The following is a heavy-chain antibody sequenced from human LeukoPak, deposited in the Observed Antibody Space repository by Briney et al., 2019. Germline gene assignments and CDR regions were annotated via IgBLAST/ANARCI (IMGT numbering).Heavy chain of an antibody. CDR3: ARQGGKSRDGYKKYYFDY. CDR1: GGSISSSGYY. J-gene: IGHJ4*02. D-gene: IGHD5-24*01. CDR2: IYYSGST. Sequence: SETLSLTCTVSGGSISSSGYYWGWIRQPPGKGLEWIGSIYYSGSTYYNPSLKSRVTISVDTSKNQFSLKLSSVTAADTAVYYCARQGGKSRDGYKKYYFDYWGQGTLVTVSS. V-gene: IGHV4-39*01.